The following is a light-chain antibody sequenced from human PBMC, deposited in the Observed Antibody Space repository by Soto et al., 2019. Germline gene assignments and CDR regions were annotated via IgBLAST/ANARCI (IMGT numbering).Light chain of an antibody. Sequence: DIQMTQSPSSPSVSVGDRVTITCRASQYISDFLNWYQQKPGKAPVILIYAASTLQSGVPSRFTGSRSETNFTLIISSLQPEDFVTYYCQQSYTTPLTFGGGTKVDIK. CDR2: AAS. CDR3: QQSYTTPLT. CDR1: QYISDF. V-gene: IGKV1-39*01. J-gene: IGKJ4*01.